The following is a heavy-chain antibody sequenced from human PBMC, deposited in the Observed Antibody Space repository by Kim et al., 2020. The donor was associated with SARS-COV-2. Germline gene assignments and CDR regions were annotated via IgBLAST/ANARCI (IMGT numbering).Heavy chain of an antibody. J-gene: IGHJ6*02. CDR3: ARDQRYDFWSGNYYYGMDV. V-gene: IGHV3-7*01. CDR2: IKQDGSEK. Sequence: GGSLRLSCAASGFTFSSYWMSWVRQAPGKGLEWVANIKQDGSEKYYVDSVKGRFTISRDNAKNSLYLQMNSLRAEDTAVYYCARDQRYDFWSGNYYYGMDVWGQGTTVTVSS. CDR1: GFTFSSYW. D-gene: IGHD3-3*01.